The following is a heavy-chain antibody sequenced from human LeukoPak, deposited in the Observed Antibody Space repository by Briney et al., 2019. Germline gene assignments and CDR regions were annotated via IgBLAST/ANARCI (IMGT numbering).Heavy chain of an antibody. V-gene: IGHV1-18*01. CDR1: GYTFTSYG. D-gene: IGHD3-3*01. CDR3: AGHYDFWSGYYALDY. J-gene: IGHJ4*02. Sequence: ASVKVSCKASGYTFTSYGISWVRQAPGQGLEWMGWISAYNGNTNYAQKLQGRVTMTTDTSTSTAYMELRSLRSDDTAVYYCAGHYDFWSGYYALDYWGQGNLVTVSS. CDR2: ISAYNGNT.